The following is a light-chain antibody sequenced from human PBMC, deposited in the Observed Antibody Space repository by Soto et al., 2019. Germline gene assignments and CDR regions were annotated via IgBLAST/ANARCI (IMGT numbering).Light chain of an antibody. Sequence: DIQMTQSPSSLSASLGDRVTITCRASQSISSYLNWYQQKPGKAPKLLIYAASSLQSGVPSRFSGSGSETDFTLTISSLQPEDFATYYCQQSYSTPRTFGQGTKVDIK. CDR2: AAS. CDR3: QQSYSTPRT. V-gene: IGKV1-39*01. J-gene: IGKJ1*01. CDR1: QSISSY.